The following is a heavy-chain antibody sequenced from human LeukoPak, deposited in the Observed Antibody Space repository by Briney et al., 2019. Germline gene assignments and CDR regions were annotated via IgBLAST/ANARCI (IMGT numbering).Heavy chain of an antibody. CDR1: GGSFSGYY. D-gene: IGHD6-13*01. CDR2: INHSGST. V-gene: IGHV4-34*01. J-gene: IGHJ4*02. CDR3: ARGRYLTTWGGAAAGFLDY. Sequence: PSETLSLTCAVSGGSFSGYYWNWIRQPPGKGLEWIGEINHSGSTNYNPSLKSRVTISVDTSQKQFSLRLSSVTAADTAVYYFARGRYLTTWGGAAAGFLDYWGQGTLVTVST.